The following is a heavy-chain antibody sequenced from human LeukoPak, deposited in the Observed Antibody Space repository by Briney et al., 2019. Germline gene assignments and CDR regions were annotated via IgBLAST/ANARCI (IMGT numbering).Heavy chain of an antibody. V-gene: IGHV1-18*01. CDR1: GYTFTSYG. J-gene: IGHJ4*02. Sequence: ASVKVSCKASGYTFTSYGISWVRQAPGQGLEWMGWISAYNGNTNYAQKLQGRVTMTTDTSTSTAYMELRSLRSDDTAVYYCARVTPAARFQYYFDYWGQGTLVTVSS. CDR3: ARVTPAARFQYYFDY. CDR2: ISAYNGNT. D-gene: IGHD2-2*01.